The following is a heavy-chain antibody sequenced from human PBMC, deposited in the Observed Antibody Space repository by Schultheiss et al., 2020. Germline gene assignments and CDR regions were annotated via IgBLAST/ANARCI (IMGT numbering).Heavy chain of an antibody. V-gene: IGHV4-61*05. J-gene: IGHJ4*02. CDR2: IYYSGST. Sequence: SETLSLTCTVSGGSISSSSYYWGWIRQPPGKGLEWIGYIYYSGSTNYNPSLKSRVTISVDTSKNQFSLKLSSVTAADTAVYYCARVRIAAAEFDYWGQGTLVTVSS. CDR3: ARVRIAAAEFDY. CDR1: GGSISSSSYY. D-gene: IGHD6-13*01.